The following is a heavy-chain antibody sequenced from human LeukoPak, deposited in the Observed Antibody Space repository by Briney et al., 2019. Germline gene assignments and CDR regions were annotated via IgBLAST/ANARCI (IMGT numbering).Heavy chain of an antibody. CDR3: AKGYGESHFDS. Sequence: GGSLRLSCAASGFTFRSFGMHFVRQAPGKGLEWVAFIRFDGSNQYHTDSVKGRFTISRDNSNNTLFLQMNNLRGDDTAVYLCAKGYGESHFDSWGQGTLVTVSS. J-gene: IGHJ4*02. CDR2: IRFDGSNQ. V-gene: IGHV3-30*02. D-gene: IGHD5-18*01. CDR1: GFTFRSFG.